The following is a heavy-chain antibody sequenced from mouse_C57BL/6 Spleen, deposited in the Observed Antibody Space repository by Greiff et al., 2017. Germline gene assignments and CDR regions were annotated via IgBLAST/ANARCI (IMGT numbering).Heavy chain of an antibody. CDR2: IDPSDSDT. CDR3: AREDSSRDFDY. D-gene: IGHD3-2*02. Sequence: VQLQQPGAELVRPGSSVKLSCKASGYTFTSYWMHWVKQRPIQGLEWIGNIDPSDSDTHYNQKFKDKATLTVDKSSSTAYMQLSSLTSEDSAVYDGAREDSSRDFDYWGQGTTRTVSS. V-gene: IGHV1-52*01. CDR1: GYTFTSYW. J-gene: IGHJ2*01.